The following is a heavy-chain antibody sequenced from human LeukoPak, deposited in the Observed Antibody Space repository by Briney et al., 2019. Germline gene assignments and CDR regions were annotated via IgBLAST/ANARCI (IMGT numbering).Heavy chain of an antibody. Sequence: SETLSLTCAVSGGSISSGSYYWSWIRQPAGKGLEWIGRIYTSGSTNYNPSLKSRVTISVDTSKNQFSLKLSSVTAADTAVYYCARRGRLLWFGELLYPMYYMDVWGKGTPVTISS. CDR3: ARRGRLLWFGELLYPMYYMDV. CDR2: IYTSGST. D-gene: IGHD3-10*01. V-gene: IGHV4-61*02. J-gene: IGHJ6*03. CDR1: GGSISSGSYY.